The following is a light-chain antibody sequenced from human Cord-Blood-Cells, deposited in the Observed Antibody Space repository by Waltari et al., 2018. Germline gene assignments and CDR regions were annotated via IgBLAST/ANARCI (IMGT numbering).Light chain of an antibody. Sequence: NFMLTQPHSVSESPGKTVTISCTRSSGSIASNYVQWYQQRPGSAPTTVIYEDNQSPSGVPDRFSGSIDSSSNSASLTISGLKTEDEADYYCQSYDSSPWVFGGGTKLTVL. CDR3: QSYDSSPWV. CDR1: SGSIASNY. J-gene: IGLJ3*02. CDR2: EDN. V-gene: IGLV6-57*03.